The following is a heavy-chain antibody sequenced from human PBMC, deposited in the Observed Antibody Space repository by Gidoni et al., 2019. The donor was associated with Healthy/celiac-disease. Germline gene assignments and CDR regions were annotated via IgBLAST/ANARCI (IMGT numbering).Heavy chain of an antibody. CDR1: GFTFSSYA. V-gene: IGHV3-23*04. D-gene: IGHD6-19*01. CDR3: AKEGDQIAVAGHFDY. Sequence: EGQLVESGGGLVQPGGSLRPSCAASGFTFSSYAKCWVRQAPGQGMEWVSAISGSGGSTYYADSVKGRFTISRDNSKNTLYLQMNSLRAEDTAVYYGAKEGDQIAVAGHFDYWGQGTLVTVSS. CDR2: ISGSGGST. J-gene: IGHJ4*02.